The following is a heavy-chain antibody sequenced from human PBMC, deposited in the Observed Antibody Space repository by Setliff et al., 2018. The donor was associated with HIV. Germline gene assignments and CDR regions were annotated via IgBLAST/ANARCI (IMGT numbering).Heavy chain of an antibody. J-gene: IGHJ4*02. V-gene: IGHV4-59*11. CDR1: GGSISSHY. D-gene: IGHD2-15*01. CDR3: ARLGSHCKNAFCPPY. Sequence: SETLSLTCTVSGGSISSHYWSWVRQSPGKGLEWIGSISYSGSTNHNPSLKNRVTISVDTSKNQFSLRPSSVTSADTAVYYCARLGSHCKNAFCPPYWGQGTLVTVSS. CDR2: ISYSGST.